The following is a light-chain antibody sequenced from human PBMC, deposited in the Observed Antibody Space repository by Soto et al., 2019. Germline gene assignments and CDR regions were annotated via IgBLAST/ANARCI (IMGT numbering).Light chain of an antibody. CDR2: SAS. V-gene: IGKV1-27*01. CDR1: QGISNY. CDR3: QKYNSAPWT. J-gene: IGKJ1*01. Sequence: DIQMTQSPSSLSASVGDRVTITCRASQGISNYLAWYQQKPGKVPKLLIYSASTLESGVPSRFSGSRSGTDFTLTISSLQPEDVATYYCQKYNSAPWTFGQGTKVEIK.